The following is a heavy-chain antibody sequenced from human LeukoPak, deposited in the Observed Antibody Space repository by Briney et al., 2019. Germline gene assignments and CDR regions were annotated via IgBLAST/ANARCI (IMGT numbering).Heavy chain of an antibody. D-gene: IGHD3-10*01. Sequence: SSETLSLTCTVSGGSISSGSYYWSWIRQPAGKGLEWIGRIYTSGSTNYNPSLKSRVTISVDTSKNQLSLKLSSVTAADTAVYYCARAPSIQLLWFGESTHNWFDPWGQGTLVTVSS. CDR1: GGSISSGSYY. J-gene: IGHJ5*02. CDR3: ARAPSIQLLWFGESTHNWFDP. CDR2: IYTSGST. V-gene: IGHV4-61*02.